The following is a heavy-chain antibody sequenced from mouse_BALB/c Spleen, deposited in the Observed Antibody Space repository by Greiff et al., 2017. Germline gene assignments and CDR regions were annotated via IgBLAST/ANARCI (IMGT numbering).Heavy chain of an antibody. V-gene: IGHV5-6-5*01. D-gene: IGHD2-1*01. CDR1: GFTFSSYA. J-gene: IGHJ4*01. CDR2: ISSGGST. CDR3: AREGGNYEDAMDY. Sequence: EVMLVESGGGLVKPGGSLKLSCAASGFTFSSYAMSWVRQTPEKRLEWVASISSGGSTYYPDSVKGRFTISRDNARNILYLQMSSLRSEDTAMYYCAREGGNYEDAMDYWGQGTSVTVSS.